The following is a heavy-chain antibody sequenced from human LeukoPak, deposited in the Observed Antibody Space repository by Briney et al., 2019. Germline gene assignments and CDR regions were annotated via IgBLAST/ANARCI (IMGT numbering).Heavy chain of an antibody. CDR3: AGHCSGGSCYSADVADHTLPIDY. D-gene: IGHD2-15*01. CDR2: INHSGST. Sequence: SETLSLTCAVYGGSFSGYYWSWIRQPPGKGLEWIGEINHSGSTDYNPSLKSRVTISVDTSKNQFSLKLSSVTAADTAVYYCAGHCSGGSCYSADVADHTLPIDYWGQGTLVTVSS. CDR1: GGSFSGYY. V-gene: IGHV4-34*01. J-gene: IGHJ4*02.